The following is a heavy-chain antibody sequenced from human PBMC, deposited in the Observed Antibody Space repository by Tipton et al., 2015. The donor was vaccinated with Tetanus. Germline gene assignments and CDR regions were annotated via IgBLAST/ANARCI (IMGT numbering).Heavy chain of an antibody. V-gene: IGHV4-59*08. CDR3: ARQITAADAFDT. D-gene: IGHD3-16*01. CDR1: GGSITSNY. J-gene: IGHJ3*02. Sequence: TLSLTCTVSGGSITSNYWTWIRQPAGKGLEWIGYIYYSGSTYYNPSLKSRVTILVDTSKNQFSLKLSSVTAADTAVYYCARQITAADAFDTWGQGTMVTVSS. CDR2: IYYSGST.